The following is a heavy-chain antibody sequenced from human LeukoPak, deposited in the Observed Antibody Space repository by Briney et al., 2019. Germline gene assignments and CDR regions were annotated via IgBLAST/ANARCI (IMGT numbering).Heavy chain of an antibody. D-gene: IGHD3-10*01. CDR2: TNPNGIST. Sequence: GASVKVSCKASGYTFTNYYVHWVRQAPGQGLEWLGLTNPNGISTNYAQRFQGRVTMTRDTSTGTVYMELSSLISDDTALYYCVREFRGSYFDYWGQGTLVTGSS. CDR1: GYTFTNYY. J-gene: IGHJ4*02. V-gene: IGHV1-46*01. CDR3: VREFRGSYFDY.